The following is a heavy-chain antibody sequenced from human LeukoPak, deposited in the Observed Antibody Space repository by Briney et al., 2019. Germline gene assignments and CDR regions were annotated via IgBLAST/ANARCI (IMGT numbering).Heavy chain of an antibody. CDR3: TRVGGLPSFDY. Sequence: GRSLRLSCTASGFTFGDYTMNWVRQAPGKGLEWVGFIRSKRYGGTVEYAASVKGRFTISRDDSKSIAYLQMNSLKPEDTAVYYCTRVGGLPSFDYWGQGTLVTVSS. D-gene: IGHD2-15*01. V-gene: IGHV3-49*04. CDR1: GFTFGDYT. J-gene: IGHJ4*02. CDR2: IRSKRYGGTV.